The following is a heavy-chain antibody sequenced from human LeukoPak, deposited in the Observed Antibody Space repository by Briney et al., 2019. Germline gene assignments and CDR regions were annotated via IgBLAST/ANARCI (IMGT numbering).Heavy chain of an antibody. CDR3: ARERWRSGSYHDAFDI. CDR2: TRDKANSYTT. D-gene: IGHD1-26*01. J-gene: IGHJ3*02. V-gene: IGHV3-72*01. CDR1: GFTFSDHN. Sequence: GGSLRLSCAASGFTFSDHNMNWVRQAPGKGLEWVGRTRDKANSYTTEYAAAGKSRFTISREDSRNSLYLQMNILKTEDTAVYYCARERWRSGSYHDAFDIWGQGAMVTVSS.